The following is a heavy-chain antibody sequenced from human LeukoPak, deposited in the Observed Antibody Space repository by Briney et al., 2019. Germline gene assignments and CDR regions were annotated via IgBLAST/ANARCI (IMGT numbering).Heavy chain of an antibody. Sequence: QTSQTLSLTCTVSGGSISSGDYYWSWIRQPPGKGLEWIEYIYYSGSTYYNPSLKSRVTISVDTSKNQFSLKLSSVTAADTAVYYCARDGWFGELFWFDPWGQGTLVTV. V-gene: IGHV4-30-4*01. CDR1: GGSISSGDYY. CDR3: ARDGWFGELFWFDP. J-gene: IGHJ5*02. CDR2: IYYSGST. D-gene: IGHD3-10*01.